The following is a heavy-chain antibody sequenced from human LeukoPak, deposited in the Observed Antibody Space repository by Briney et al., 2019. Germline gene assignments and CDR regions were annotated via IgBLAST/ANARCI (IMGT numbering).Heavy chain of an antibody. D-gene: IGHD6-19*01. CDR2: ISGSGGST. J-gene: IGHJ4*02. V-gene: IGHV3-23*01. Sequence: GGSLRLSCAASGFTFSSYAMSWVRQAPGKGLEWVSAISGSGGSTYYADSVKGRFTISRDNSKNTLYLQMNSLRAEDTAVYYCAVQRWLVPKADIDYWGQGTLVTVSS. CDR3: AVQRWLVPKADIDY. CDR1: GFTFSSYA.